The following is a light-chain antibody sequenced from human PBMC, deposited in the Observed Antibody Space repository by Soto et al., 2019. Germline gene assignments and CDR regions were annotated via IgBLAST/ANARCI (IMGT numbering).Light chain of an antibody. CDR3: QQYNNWPLYT. J-gene: IGKJ2*01. V-gene: IGKV3-15*01. CDR1: QSVSSN. Sequence: EIVMTQSPATLSVSPGERATLSCRASQSVSSNLAWYQQKPGQAPRLLIYGASTRATGIPARFSGSGSVKDFTLPISSLKSEDFAVSYCQQYNNWPLYTFGQGTKLEIK. CDR2: GAS.